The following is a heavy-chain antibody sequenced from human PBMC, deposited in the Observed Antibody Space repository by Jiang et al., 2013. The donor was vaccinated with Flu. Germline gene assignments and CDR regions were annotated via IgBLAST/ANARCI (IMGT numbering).Heavy chain of an antibody. V-gene: IGHV1-24*01. Sequence: SGAEVKKPGASVKVSCKVSGYTLTELSMHWVRQAPGKGLEWMGGFDPEDGETIYAQKFQGRVTMTEDTSTDTAYMELSSLRSEDTAVYYCATAPGSTYYDFWSGYPRFDYWGQGTLVTVSS. D-gene: IGHD3-3*01. CDR2: FDPEDGET. CDR3: ATAPGSTYYDFWSGYPRFDY. CDR1: GYTLTELS. J-gene: IGHJ4*02.